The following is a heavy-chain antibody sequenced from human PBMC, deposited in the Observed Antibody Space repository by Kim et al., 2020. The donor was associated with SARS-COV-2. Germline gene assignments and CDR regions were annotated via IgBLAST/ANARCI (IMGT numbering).Heavy chain of an antibody. J-gene: IGHJ4*02. CDR1: GFMFSNYG. Sequence: GGSLRLSCKVSGFMFSNYGMHWVRQAPGKGLEWVAVTSYDGSNKHYADSVKGRFTISRDESKNTLYLQMDSLRTEDTAVYYCAKDQSPLFGGVIGVYSEYWGQGALVTVSS. D-gene: IGHD3-16*02. V-gene: IGHV3-30*18. CDR3: AKDQSPLFGGVIGVYSEY. CDR2: TSYDGSNK.